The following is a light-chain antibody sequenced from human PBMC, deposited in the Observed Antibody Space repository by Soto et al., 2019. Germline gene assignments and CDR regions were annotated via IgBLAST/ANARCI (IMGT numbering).Light chain of an antibody. CDR3: CSYAVGASVV. J-gene: IGLJ2*01. Sequence: QSALTQPASVSGSPGQSITVSCTGTSSDVGSYNVVSWYQQHPGEAPKLMIYEDIKRPSGISDRFSGSKSGNTASLTISGLQPEDEADYYCCSYAVGASVVFGGGTKLTVL. V-gene: IGLV2-23*01. CDR1: SSDVGSYNV. CDR2: EDI.